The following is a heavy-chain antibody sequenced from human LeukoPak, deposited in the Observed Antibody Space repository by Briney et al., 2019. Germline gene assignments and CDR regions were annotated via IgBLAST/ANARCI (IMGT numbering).Heavy chain of an antibody. CDR3: ARGHDY. CDR1: GSSFTTYW. V-gene: IGHV5-51*01. J-gene: IGHJ4*02. Sequence: GESLKISCRGSGSSFTTYWIAWVRQMPGKGLEWMGIIHPGDSNTRYSPSFQGQVTISAHKSISTAYLQWNSLKASDTAMYYCARGHDYWGQGTLVTVSS. CDR2: IHPGDSNT.